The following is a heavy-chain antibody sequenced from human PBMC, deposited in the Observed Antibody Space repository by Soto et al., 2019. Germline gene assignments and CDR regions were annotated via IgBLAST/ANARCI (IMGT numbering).Heavy chain of an antibody. Sequence: QVQLVQSGPEVKKSGASAKVSCKASGYTFSNYGISWMRQVPGQGLEWMGWISAYNGETKYAQKFQCRVSMTTDTSTNTAYMELGSLRSDDTAVYYCARASGTGVGTTSYWGQGTLVTVSS. D-gene: IGHD1-26*01. CDR1: GYTFSNYG. CDR2: ISAYNGET. V-gene: IGHV1-18*01. J-gene: IGHJ4*02. CDR3: ARASGTGVGTTSY.